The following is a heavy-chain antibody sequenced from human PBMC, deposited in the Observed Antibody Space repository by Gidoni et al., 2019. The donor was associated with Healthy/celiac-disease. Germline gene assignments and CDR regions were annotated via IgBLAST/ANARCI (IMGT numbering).Heavy chain of an antibody. CDR2: IKSKADGRTT. Sequence: EVQLVESGGGLVKPGGSLRLSCAASGFTFSNAWTSWVRQAPGKGLEWVGRIKSKADGRTTDYAAPVKGRFTISRDDSKNTLYLQMNSLKTEDTAVYYCTTAKGGKVRGVISPLAWGQGTLVTVSS. D-gene: IGHD3-10*01. CDR1: GFTFSNAW. J-gene: IGHJ5*02. V-gene: IGHV3-15*01. CDR3: TTAKGGKVRGVISPLA.